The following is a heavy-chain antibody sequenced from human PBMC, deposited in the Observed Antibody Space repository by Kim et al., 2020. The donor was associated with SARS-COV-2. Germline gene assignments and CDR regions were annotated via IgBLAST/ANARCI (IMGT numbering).Heavy chain of an antibody. D-gene: IGHD6-13*01. Sequence: ADSVRGRFTISRDNAKNSLYLQLNSLRAEDTAVYYCAREPSYSGTWFYFDSWGPGTRVTVSA. J-gene: IGHJ4*02. CDR3: AREPSYSGTWFYFDS. V-gene: IGHV3-21*01.